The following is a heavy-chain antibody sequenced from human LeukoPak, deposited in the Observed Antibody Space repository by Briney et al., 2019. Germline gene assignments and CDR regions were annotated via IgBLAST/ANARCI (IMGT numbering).Heavy chain of an antibody. D-gene: IGHD1-26*01. V-gene: IGHV3-33*06. J-gene: IGHJ4*02. CDR1: GFSFGSYA. Sequence: GGSLRLSRAASGFSFGSYAMHWVRQAPGKGLEWVAIILSDGSSKYYADSVKGRFTISRDNSENTLYLQMDGLTAGDTAVYYCAKTASYWYLDDWGQGTLVTVSS. CDR3: AKTASYWYLDD. CDR2: ILSDGSSK.